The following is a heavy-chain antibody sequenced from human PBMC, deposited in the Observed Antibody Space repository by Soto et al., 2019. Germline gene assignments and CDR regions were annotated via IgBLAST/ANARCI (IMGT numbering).Heavy chain of an antibody. CDR1: GGSISSSSYY. D-gene: IGHD1-26*01. V-gene: IGHV4-39*07. CDR2: IYYSGST. J-gene: IGHJ6*02. CDR3: ARDRLATSQDPVYYYYYGMDV. Sequence: SETLSLTCTVSGGSISSSSYYWGWIRQPPGKGLEWIGSIYYSGSTYYNPSLKSRVTISVDTSKNQFSLKLSSVTAADTAVYYCARDRLATSQDPVYYYYYGMDVWGQGTTVTVSS.